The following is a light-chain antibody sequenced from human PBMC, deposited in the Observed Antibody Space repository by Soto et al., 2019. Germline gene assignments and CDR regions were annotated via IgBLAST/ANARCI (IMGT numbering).Light chain of an antibody. CDR1: QSVSSSY. CDR2: AAS. J-gene: IGKJ1*01. CDR3: QQYGSSRWT. V-gene: IGKV3-20*01. Sequence: EVVLTQSPGTLSLSPGERTTLSCRASQSVSSSYLAWYQQKPGQAPRLLIYAASSRATGIPDKFSGSGSGTVFSLTFSSLEPEDFAVYYCQQYGSSRWTFGQGTKVDIK.